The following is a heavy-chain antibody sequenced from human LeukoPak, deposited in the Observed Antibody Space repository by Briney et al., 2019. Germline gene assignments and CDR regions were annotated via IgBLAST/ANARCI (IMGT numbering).Heavy chain of an antibody. J-gene: IGHJ4*02. CDR2: IKQDGGEK. CDR3: ASLRFLEWLLPSGFDY. V-gene: IGHV3-7*03. Sequence: GGSLRLSCAASGFTFSSYWMSWVRQAPGKGLEWVANIKQDGGEKYYVDSVKGRFTISRDNAKNSLYLQMNSLRAEDTAVYYCASLRFLEWLLPSGFDYWGQGTLVTVSS. CDR1: GFTFSSYW. D-gene: IGHD3-3*01.